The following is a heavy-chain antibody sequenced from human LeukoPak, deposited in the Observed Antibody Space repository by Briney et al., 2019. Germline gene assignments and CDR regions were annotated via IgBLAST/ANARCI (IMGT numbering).Heavy chain of an antibody. CDR1: GFTLSSYS. CDR3: ARVEYGGPYYFDY. D-gene: IGHD4/OR15-4a*01. J-gene: IGHJ4*02. Sequence: GGSLRLSCAASGFTLSSYSMNWVRQAPGKGLERVSHISSSSSTIYYADSVKGRFTISRDNAKNSLYLQMNSLRADDTAVYYCARVEYGGPYYFDYWGQGTLVTVSS. V-gene: IGHV3-48*01. CDR2: ISSSSSTI.